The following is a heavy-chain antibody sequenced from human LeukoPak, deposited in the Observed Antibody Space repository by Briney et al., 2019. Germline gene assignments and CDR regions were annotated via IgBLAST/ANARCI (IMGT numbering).Heavy chain of an antibody. CDR3: AKDRGFGEYFPFFC. D-gene: IGHD3-10*01. V-gene: IGHV3-23*01. J-gene: IGHJ4*02. Sequence: GSLRLSCAASGFTFSTYAMSWVRQTPERGLGWVSAISGRGGSKYYADSVKGRFTISRDNSKNTLYLEMNSLRAEDTAVYYCAKDRGFGEYFPFFCWGQGTLVTVSS. CDR2: ISGRGGSK. CDR1: GFTFSTYA.